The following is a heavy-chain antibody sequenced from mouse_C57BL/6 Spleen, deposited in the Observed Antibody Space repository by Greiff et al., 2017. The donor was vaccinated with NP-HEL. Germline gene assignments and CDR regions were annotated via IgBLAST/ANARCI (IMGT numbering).Heavy chain of an antibody. CDR1: GFTFSSYA. CDR2: ISDGGSYT. D-gene: IGHD2-4*01. V-gene: IGHV5-4*01. CDR3: ARDPMITDWYFDV. J-gene: IGHJ1*03. Sequence: EVQRVESGGGLVKPGGSLKLSCAASGFTFSSYAMSWVRQTPEKRLEWVATISDGGSYTYYPDNVKGRFTISRDNAKNNLYLQMSHLKSEDTAMYYCARDPMITDWYFDVWGTGTTVTVSS.